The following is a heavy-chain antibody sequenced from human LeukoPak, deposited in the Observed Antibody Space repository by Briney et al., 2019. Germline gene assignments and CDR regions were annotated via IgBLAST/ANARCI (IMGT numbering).Heavy chain of an antibody. CDR2: INHSGST. CDR1: GGSFSGYY. D-gene: IGHD5-24*01. CDR3: ARRGAGGYKY. V-gene: IGHV4-34*01. J-gene: IGHJ4*02. Sequence: SETLSLTCAVYGGSFSGYYWSWIRQPPGKGLEWIGEINHSGSTNYKPSLKSRVTISVDTSKNQFSLKLSSVTAADTAVYYCARRGAGGYKYWGQGTPVTVSS.